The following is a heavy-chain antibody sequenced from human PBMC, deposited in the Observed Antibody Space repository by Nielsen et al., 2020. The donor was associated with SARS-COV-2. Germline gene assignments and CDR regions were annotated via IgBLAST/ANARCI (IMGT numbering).Heavy chain of an antibody. Sequence: ASVKVSCKASGYTFTSYGISWVRQAPGQGLEWMGWISAYNGNTNYAQKLQGRVTMTTDTSTSTAYMELRSLRSEDTAVYYCARDPRISFGELRFDPWGQGTLVTVSS. CDR2: ISAYNGNT. D-gene: IGHD3-10*01. J-gene: IGHJ5*02. V-gene: IGHV1-18*01. CDR3: ARDPRISFGELRFDP. CDR1: GYTFTSYG.